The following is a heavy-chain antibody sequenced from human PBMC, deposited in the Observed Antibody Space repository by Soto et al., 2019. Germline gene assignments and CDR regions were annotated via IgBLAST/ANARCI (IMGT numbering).Heavy chain of an antibody. Sequence: EVQVVESGGALVKPGGSLRLSCVTSGFMFSSAWMSWVRQAPGKGLEWVGRIKSKSDGGARDYAAPVKGRFSISRDDSKNTVYLQMNSLRAEDTAVYYCVEGWNDFWGQGTLVTVSS. J-gene: IGHJ4*02. D-gene: IGHD1-1*01. CDR2: IKSKSDGGAR. CDR3: VEGWNDF. CDR1: GFMFSSAW. V-gene: IGHV3-15*02.